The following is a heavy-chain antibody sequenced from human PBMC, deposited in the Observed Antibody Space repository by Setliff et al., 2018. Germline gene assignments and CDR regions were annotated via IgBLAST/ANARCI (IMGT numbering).Heavy chain of an antibody. Sequence: GGSLRLSCSASGFTFSSLWMAWVRQAPGKGLEWVANINQGGSDQFYVESVKGRFTISRDNAKNSLFLQMNSLRVEDTAVYYCATNPRYTNSQLDYWGPGALVTVSS. V-gene: IGHV3-7*01. CDR3: ATNPRYTNSQLDY. CDR2: INQGGSDQ. J-gene: IGHJ4*02. D-gene: IGHD6-6*01. CDR1: GFTFSSLW.